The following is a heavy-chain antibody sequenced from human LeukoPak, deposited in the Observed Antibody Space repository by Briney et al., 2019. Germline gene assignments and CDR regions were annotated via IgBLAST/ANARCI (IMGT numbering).Heavy chain of an antibody. CDR1: GFTFGDYA. J-gene: IGHJ6*03. Sequence: PGRSLRLSCTASGFTFGDYAMSWVRQAPGKGLEWVGFIRSKAYGGTTEYAASVKGRFTISRDDSKSIAYLQMNSLKTEDTAVYYCTTVYSYGTDYYYMDVWGKGTTVTVSS. CDR3: TTVYSYGTDYYYMDV. V-gene: IGHV3-49*04. D-gene: IGHD5-18*01. CDR2: IRSKAYGGTT.